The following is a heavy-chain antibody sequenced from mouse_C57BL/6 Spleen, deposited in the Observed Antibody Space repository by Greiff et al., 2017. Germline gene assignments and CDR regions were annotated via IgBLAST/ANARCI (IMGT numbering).Heavy chain of an antibody. CDR3: ARSLLGQLDY. Sequence: QVQLQQPGAELVKPGASVKMSCKASGYTFNSYWMHWVKQRPGRGLEWIGRIDPHSGGTKYTVKFKRKATLTVDKPSSTAYMHLSSLTSDDSAVYFGARSLLGQLDYWGQGTPLTVSS. V-gene: IGHV1-72*01. CDR2: IDPHSGGT. CDR1: GYTFNSYW. D-gene: IGHD4-1*01. J-gene: IGHJ2*01.